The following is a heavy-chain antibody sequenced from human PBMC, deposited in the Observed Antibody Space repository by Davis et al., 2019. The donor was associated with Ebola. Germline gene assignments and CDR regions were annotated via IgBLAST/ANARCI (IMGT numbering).Heavy chain of an antibody. V-gene: IGHV4-4*02. Sequence: MPSETLSLTCAVSGDSISSSTWWSWVRQPPGKGLEWIGEIYHSGRTNYNPTLKSRVTISVDKSKNQFSLRLSSVTAADTAVYYCARDNDYGDYVLGYWGQGTLVTVSS. J-gene: IGHJ4*02. CDR3: ARDNDYGDYVLGY. D-gene: IGHD4-17*01. CDR1: GDSISSSTW. CDR2: IYHSGRT.